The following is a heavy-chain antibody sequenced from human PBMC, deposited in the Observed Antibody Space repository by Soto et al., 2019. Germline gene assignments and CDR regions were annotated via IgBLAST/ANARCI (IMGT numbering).Heavy chain of an antibody. CDR1: GFTFSSYA. V-gene: IGHV3-23*01. CDR3: AKEAGYSGYDAYYYYGMDV. CDR2: ISGSGGST. D-gene: IGHD5-12*01. Sequence: GGSLRLSCAASGFTFSSYAMSWVRQAPGKGLEWVSAISGSGGSTYYADSVKGRFTISRDNSKNTLYLQMNSLRAEDTAVYYCAKEAGYSGYDAYYYYGMDVWGQGTTVTVSS. J-gene: IGHJ6*02.